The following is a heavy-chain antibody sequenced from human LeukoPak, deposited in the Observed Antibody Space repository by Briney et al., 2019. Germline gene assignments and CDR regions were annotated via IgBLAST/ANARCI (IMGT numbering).Heavy chain of an antibody. Sequence: GGSLRLSCAASGFTFDDYGMSWVRHAPGKGLEWVSGINWNGGSTGYADSVKGRFTISRDNAKNSLFLQMNSLTAEDTAAYYCARLSKMLRGPEVIYYFEYGGQGTLVTVPS. CDR2: INWNGGST. CDR3: ARLSKMLRGPEVIYYFEY. V-gene: IGHV3-20*04. J-gene: IGHJ4*02. CDR1: GFTFDDYG. D-gene: IGHD3-10*01.